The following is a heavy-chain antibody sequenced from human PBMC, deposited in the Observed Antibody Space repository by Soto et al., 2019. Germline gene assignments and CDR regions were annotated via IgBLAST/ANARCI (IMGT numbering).Heavy chain of an antibody. CDR1: GYTFTSFG. V-gene: IGHV1-18*01. D-gene: IGHD3-22*01. J-gene: IGHJ2*01. CDR2: ITAYNGNT. CDR3: ARGGQAYYDSSGYRPFLYFDL. Sequence: QVQLVQSGAAVKKPGASVKVSCKASGYTFTSFGISWVRQAPGQGLEWMGWITAYNGNTNYAQKVQGRVTMTADTSTRSVYGELRSLRSDDTAVYYCARGGQAYYDSSGYRPFLYFDLWGRVTLVTVSS.